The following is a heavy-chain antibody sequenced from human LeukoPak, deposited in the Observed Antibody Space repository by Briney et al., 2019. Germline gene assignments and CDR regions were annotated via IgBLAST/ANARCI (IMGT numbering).Heavy chain of an antibody. D-gene: IGHD6-6*01. V-gene: IGHV4-4*07. CDR1: GDAISNYY. CDR3: ARESSIEARCLDY. J-gene: IGHJ4*02. CDR2: IYTSGSA. Sequence: SETLSLTCTVYGDAISNYYWTWIRQPAAKGLEWIGRIYTSGSANYSPSLKSRVTMSVDTSKNQVSLNLSSVTAADTAVYYCARESSIEARCLDYWGQGTLVTVSS.